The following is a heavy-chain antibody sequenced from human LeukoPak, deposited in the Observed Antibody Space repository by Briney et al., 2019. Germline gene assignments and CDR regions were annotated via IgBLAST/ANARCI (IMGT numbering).Heavy chain of an antibody. CDR2: INPSGGST. CDR1: GYTFTGYY. V-gene: IGHV1-46*01. CDR3: ARDSTDSSGYYYPFDY. D-gene: IGHD3-22*01. J-gene: IGHJ4*02. Sequence: ASVKVSCKASGYTFTGYYMHWVRQAPGQGLEWMGIINPSGGSTSYAQKFQGRVTMTRDTSTSTVYMELSSLRAEDTAVYYCARDSTDSSGYYYPFDYWGQGTLVTVSS.